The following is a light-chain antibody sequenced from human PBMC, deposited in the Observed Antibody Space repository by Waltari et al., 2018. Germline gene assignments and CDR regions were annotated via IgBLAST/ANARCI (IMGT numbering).Light chain of an antibody. CDR1: QSVLYSSNNKNY. CDR3: QQYNNWPLT. Sequence: DIVMTQSPDSLAVSLGERATINCKSSQSVLYSSNNKNYLAWYQQKPGQPPKLLISWASTRESGVPDRFSGSGSGTDFTLTISSLQAEDVAVYYCQQYNNWPLTFGGGTKVEIK. J-gene: IGKJ4*01. CDR2: WAS. V-gene: IGKV4-1*01.